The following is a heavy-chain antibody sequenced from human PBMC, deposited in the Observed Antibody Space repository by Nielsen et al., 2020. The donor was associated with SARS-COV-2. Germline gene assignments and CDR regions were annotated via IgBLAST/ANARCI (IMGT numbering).Heavy chain of an antibody. Sequence: SETPSLTCHVPGCSISSSSYYWGWIRQPPGKGGVWIGGIYYSGSTYYNPSLKSRVTISVDTSKNQFSLKLSSVTAADTAVYYCARHGDILTGYRYYMDVWGKGTTVTVSS. CDR2: IYYSGST. D-gene: IGHD3-9*01. CDR3: ARHGDILTGYRYYMDV. V-gene: IGHV4-39*01. CDR1: GCSISSSSYY. J-gene: IGHJ6*03.